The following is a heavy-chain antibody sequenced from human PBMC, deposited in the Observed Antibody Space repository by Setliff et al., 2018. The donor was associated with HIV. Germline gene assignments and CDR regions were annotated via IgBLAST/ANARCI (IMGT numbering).Heavy chain of an antibody. D-gene: IGHD6-19*01. V-gene: IGHV1-46*01. J-gene: IGHJ4*02. CDR1: GGTFSSYA. Sequence: ASVKVSCKASGGTFSSYAISWVRQAPGQGLEWMGVMYPTGGRTTYAQKFQGRVNMTMDTSTSTVYMDLSSLRAEDTAVYYCASDQQWLAQGWGGPHYWGQGTLVTVSS. CDR3: ASDQQWLAQGWGGPHY. CDR2: MYPTGGRT.